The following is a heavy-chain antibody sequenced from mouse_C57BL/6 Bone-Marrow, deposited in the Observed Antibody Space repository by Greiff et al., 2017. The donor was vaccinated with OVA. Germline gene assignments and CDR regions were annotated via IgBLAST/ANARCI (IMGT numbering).Heavy chain of an antibody. J-gene: IGHJ2*01. CDR2: IDPENGDT. D-gene: IGHD2-13*01. Sequence: VQLQQSGAELVRPGASVKLSCTASGFNIKDDYMHWVKQRPEQGLEWIGWIDPENGDTEYASKFQGKATITADTSSNTAYLQLSSLTSEDTAVYYCTTWVHGVTGGQGTTLTVSS. V-gene: IGHV14-4*01. CDR1: GFNIKDDY. CDR3: TTWVHGVT.